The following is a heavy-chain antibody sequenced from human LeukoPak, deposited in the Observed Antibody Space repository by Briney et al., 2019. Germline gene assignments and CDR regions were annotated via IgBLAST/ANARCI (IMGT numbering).Heavy chain of an antibody. V-gene: IGHV3-48*04. J-gene: IGHJ6*04. CDR2: ISSSGSTI. Sequence: PGGSLRLSCAASGFTFSSYGMTWVRQAPGKGLEWVSYISSSGSTIYYADSVKGRFTISRDNAKNSLYLQMNSLRAEDTAVYYCAELGITMIGGVWGEGTTVTISS. CDR3: AELGITMIGGV. D-gene: IGHD3-10*02. CDR1: GFTFSSYG.